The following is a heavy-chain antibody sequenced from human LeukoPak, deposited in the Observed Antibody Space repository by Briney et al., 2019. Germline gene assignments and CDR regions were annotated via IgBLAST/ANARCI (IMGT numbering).Heavy chain of an antibody. J-gene: IGHJ4*02. D-gene: IGHD2-8*01. CDR3: AKDRGYCTNGVCPLDY. CDR2: ILYDGTNK. CDR1: GFTFSNYS. V-gene: IGHV3-30*02. Sequence: GGSLRLSCAASGFTFSNYSMQWVRQAPGKGLEWLAFILYDGTNKYSADSVKGRFTISRDNSKNTLYLQMNSLRPEDTAVYYCAKDRGYCTNGVCPLDYWGQGTLVTVSS.